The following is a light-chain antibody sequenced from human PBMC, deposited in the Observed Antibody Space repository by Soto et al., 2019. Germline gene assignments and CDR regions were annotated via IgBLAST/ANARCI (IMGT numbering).Light chain of an antibody. CDR1: SGHSTYA. V-gene: IGLV4-69*01. J-gene: IGLJ3*02. CDR3: QTWGTGDWV. Sequence: QSVLTQSPSASASLGASVKFTCTLTSGHSTYAIAWHQQQPEMGPRYLMKVNSDGSHSKGDGIPDRFSGSSSGAERYITISSLQSEDEADYYCQTWGTGDWVFGGGTKLTVL. CDR2: VNSDGSH.